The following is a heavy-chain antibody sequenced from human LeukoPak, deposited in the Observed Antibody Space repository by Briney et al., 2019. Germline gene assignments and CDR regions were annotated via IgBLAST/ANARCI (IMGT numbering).Heavy chain of an antibody. CDR3: ARQIVPAAFGYY. CDR2: IYHSGST. CDR1: GYSISSGYY. J-gene: IGHJ4*02. D-gene: IGHD2-2*01. V-gene: IGHV4-38-2*01. Sequence: ASETLSLTCAVSGYSISSGYYWGWIRQPPGKGLEWIGSIYHSGSTYYNPFLKSRVTISVDTSKNQFSLKLSSVTAADTAVYYCARQIVPAAFGYYWGQGTLVTVSS.